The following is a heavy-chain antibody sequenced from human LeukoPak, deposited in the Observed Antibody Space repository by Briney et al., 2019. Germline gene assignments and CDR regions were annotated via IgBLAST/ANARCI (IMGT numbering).Heavy chain of an antibody. V-gene: IGHV1-69*05. CDR1: GYTFTAYY. CDR3: ARDDSRNWFDP. D-gene: IGHD2-15*01. Sequence: SVKVSCKASGYTFTAYYLHWVRQAPGQGLEWMGGIIPIFGTANYAQKFQGRVTITTDKSTSTVYMELSSLRSEDTAVYYCARDDSRNWFDPWGQGTLVTVSS. CDR2: IIPIFGTA. J-gene: IGHJ5*02.